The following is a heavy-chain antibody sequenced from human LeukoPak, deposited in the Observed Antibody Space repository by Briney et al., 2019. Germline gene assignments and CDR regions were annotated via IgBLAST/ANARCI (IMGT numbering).Heavy chain of an antibody. CDR3: TTVSLAFWAAPYADY. CDR2: IKSKTDGGTT. CDR1: GFTFSNAW. D-gene: IGHD3-16*01. Sequence: GGSLRLSCAASGFTFSNAWMSWVRQAPGKGLEWVGRIKSKTDGGTTDYAAPVKGRFTISRDDSKNTLYLQMNSLKTEDTAVYYCTTVSLAFWAAPYADYWGQGTLVTVSS. J-gene: IGHJ4*02. V-gene: IGHV3-15*01.